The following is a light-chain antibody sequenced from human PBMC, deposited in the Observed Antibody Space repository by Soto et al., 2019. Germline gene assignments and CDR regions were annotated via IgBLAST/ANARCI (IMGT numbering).Light chain of an antibody. CDR2: DVS. J-gene: IGLJ2*01. CDR1: SSDVGGYSF. V-gene: IGLV2-14*01. CDR3: SSYTSSSTLVV. Sequence: QSALTQPASVSGSPGQSITISCTGTSSDVGGYSFVSWYQQHPGKAPKLMIYDVSNRPSGVSNRFSGSKSGNTASLTISGLQAEDEADDYCSSYTSSSTLVVFGGGTQLTVL.